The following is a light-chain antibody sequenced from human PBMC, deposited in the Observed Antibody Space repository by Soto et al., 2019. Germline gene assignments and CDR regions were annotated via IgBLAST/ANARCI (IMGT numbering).Light chain of an antibody. Sequence: DIRMTQSPSTLSGSVGDRFTISFGASQTISSWLAWYQQKPGKAPKLLIYKASTLKSGVPSRFSGSGSGTEFTLTISSLQPDDFATYYCQHYNSYSEAFGQGTKVDI. J-gene: IGKJ1*01. CDR3: QHYNSYSEA. CDR2: KAS. CDR1: QTISSW. V-gene: IGKV1-5*03.